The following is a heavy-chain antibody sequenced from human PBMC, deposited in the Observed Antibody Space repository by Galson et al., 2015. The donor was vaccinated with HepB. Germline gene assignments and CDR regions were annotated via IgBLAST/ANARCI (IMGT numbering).Heavy chain of an antibody. D-gene: IGHD3-22*01. CDR1: GFTFSSYW. V-gene: IGHV3-7*01. Sequence: SLRLSCAASGFTFSSYWMSWVRQAPGKGLEWVANIKQDGSEKYYVDSVKGRFTISRDNAKNSLYLQMNSLRAEDTAVYYCARGGRVTMIVVDWYFDLWGRGTLVTVSS. J-gene: IGHJ2*01. CDR2: IKQDGSEK. CDR3: ARGGRVTMIVVDWYFDL.